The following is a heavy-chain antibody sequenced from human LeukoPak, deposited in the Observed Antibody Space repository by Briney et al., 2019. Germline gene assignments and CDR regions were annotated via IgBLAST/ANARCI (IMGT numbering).Heavy chain of an antibody. J-gene: IGHJ3*02. V-gene: IGHV3-53*01. D-gene: IGHD6-25*01. CDR3: ARRSAAKDAFDI. CDR2: IYSGGST. Sequence: GGSLRLSCAASGFTVSSNYMSWVRQAPGKGLEWVSVIYSGGSTYYADSVKGRFTISRDNAKNTLYLQMNSLRAEDTAVYYCARRSAAKDAFDIWGQGTKVTVSS. CDR1: GFTVSSNY.